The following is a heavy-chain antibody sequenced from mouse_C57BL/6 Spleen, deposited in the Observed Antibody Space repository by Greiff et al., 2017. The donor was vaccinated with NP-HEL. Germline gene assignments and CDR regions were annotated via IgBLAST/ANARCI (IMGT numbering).Heavy chain of an antibody. Sequence: QVQLQQSGPELVKPGASVKISCKASGYAFSSSWMNWVKQRPGKGLEWIGRIYPGDGDTNYNGKFKGKATLTADKSSSTAYMQLSSLTSEDSAVYFCARSSSEGNFDYWGQGTTLTVSS. CDR2: IYPGDGDT. CDR1: GYAFSSSW. V-gene: IGHV1-82*01. CDR3: ARSSSEGNFDY. D-gene: IGHD1-1*01. J-gene: IGHJ2*01.